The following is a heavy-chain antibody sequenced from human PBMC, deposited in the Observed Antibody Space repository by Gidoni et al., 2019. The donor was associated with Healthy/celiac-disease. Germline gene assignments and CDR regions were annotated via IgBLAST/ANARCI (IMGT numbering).Heavy chain of an antibody. J-gene: IGHJ4*02. V-gene: IGHV3-9*01. Sequence: EMQLVVSGGGLVQPGRSLRLSCAASGFTFDAYAMHWVRQAPGKGLEWVSGISWNSGNKGYADSVKGRFTISRDNAKKSLYLQMNSLRAEDTALYYCAKDSGYDILTGYSHFDYWGQGTLVTVSS. CDR3: AKDSGYDILTGYSHFDY. CDR2: ISWNSGNK. CDR1: GFTFDAYA. D-gene: IGHD3-9*01.